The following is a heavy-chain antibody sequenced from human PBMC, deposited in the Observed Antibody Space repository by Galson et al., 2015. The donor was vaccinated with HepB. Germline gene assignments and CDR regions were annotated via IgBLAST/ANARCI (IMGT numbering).Heavy chain of an antibody. J-gene: IGHJ6*02. Sequence: SLRLSCAASGFTFSRYVMSWVRQAPGKGLEWVSGISGGGDHTYYADSVKGRLTISRDNSKNTVYLQMNSLRVEDTAVYYCAKAVVTDYYYSAMDVWGQGTTVTVS. CDR1: GFTFSRYV. CDR2: ISGGGDHT. D-gene: IGHD2-15*01. CDR3: AKAVVTDYYYSAMDV. V-gene: IGHV3-23*01.